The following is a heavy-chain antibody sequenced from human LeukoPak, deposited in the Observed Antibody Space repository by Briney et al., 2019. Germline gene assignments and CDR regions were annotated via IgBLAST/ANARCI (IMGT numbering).Heavy chain of an antibody. CDR1: GYTLTGYY. J-gene: IGHJ3*02. CDR2: INPNSGGT. D-gene: IGHD3-10*02. V-gene: IGHV1-2*02. Sequence: ASVKVSCKASGYTLTGYYMHWVRQAPGQGLEWMGWINPNSGGTNYAQKFQGRVTMTRDTSISTAYMELSRLRSDDTAVYYCARDTPHYYVDDAFDIWGQGTMVTVSS. CDR3: ARDTPHYYVDDAFDI.